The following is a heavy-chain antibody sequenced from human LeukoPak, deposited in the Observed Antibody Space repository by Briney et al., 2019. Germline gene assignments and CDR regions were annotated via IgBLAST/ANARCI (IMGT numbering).Heavy chain of an antibody. CDR1: GGSISSSSYY. CDR2: IYYSGST. D-gene: IGHD3-22*01. V-gene: IGHV4-39*07. Sequence: SETLSLTCTVSGGSISSSSYYWGWIRQPPGKGLEWIGSIYYSGSTYYNPSLKSRVTISVDTSKNQFSLKLSSVTAADTAVYYCARDVPPNFGTMIVVVLASGAFDIWGQGTMVTVSS. CDR3: ARDVPPNFGTMIVVVLASGAFDI. J-gene: IGHJ3*02.